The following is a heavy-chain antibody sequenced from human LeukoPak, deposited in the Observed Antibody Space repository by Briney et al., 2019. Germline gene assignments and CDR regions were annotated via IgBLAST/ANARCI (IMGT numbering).Heavy chain of an antibody. CDR3: ARLRLRTYYGSGSLGFDR. CDR2: FYYSGST. J-gene: IGHJ5*02. D-gene: IGHD3-10*01. V-gene: IGHV4-39*07. CDR1: SGSISSSSDY. Sequence: SETLSLTCTVSSGSISSSSDYGGWTRQPPGKGLGWIGSFYYSGSTYYNPSRKSQFTISVDTSKNQFSRKLSSVTAADTAVYYCARLRLRTYYGSGSLGFDRGGQGTLVTVSS.